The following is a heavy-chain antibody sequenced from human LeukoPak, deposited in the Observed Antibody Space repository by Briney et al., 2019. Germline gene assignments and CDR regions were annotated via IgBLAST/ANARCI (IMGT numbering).Heavy chain of an antibody. CDR3: ARLPPGDY. CDR2: IISDGSST. Sequence: GGSLSLSCAASGFTVSSNYMSWVRQAPGKGPVWVSRIISDGSSTYYADSVKGRFTISRDKSKNTLYLQMNSLRAEDTAVYYCARLPPGDYWGQGTLVTVSS. D-gene: IGHD3-10*01. V-gene: IGHV3-66*04. J-gene: IGHJ4*02. CDR1: GFTVSSNY.